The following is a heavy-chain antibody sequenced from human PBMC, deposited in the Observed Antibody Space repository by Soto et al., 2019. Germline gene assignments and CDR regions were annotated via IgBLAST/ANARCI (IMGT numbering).Heavy chain of an antibody. Sequence: ASVKVSCKASGYTFTNYYMHWVRQAPGQGLEWMGIIYPSGGSTRNAQKFQGRVTMTRDTSTSTVYMELSSLRSEDTAVYYCARDFSGHMDYWGRGTLVTVSS. CDR1: GYTFTNYY. J-gene: IGHJ4*02. CDR2: IYPSGGST. CDR3: ARDFSGHMDY. V-gene: IGHV1-46*01. D-gene: IGHD3-10*01.